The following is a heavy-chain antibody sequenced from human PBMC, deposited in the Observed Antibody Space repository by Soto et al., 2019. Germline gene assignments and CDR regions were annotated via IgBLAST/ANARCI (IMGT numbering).Heavy chain of an antibody. Sequence: QVQLVQSGPEVKKPGASVKVSCEASGYTFTTSGISWVRQAPGQGLEWMGWISTYNGDTNSAQKCQGRVTXTXXXSXXTVYMELMSLKSDDTAVYYCARQGSWPYYYYGLDVWGQGTTVTVSS. D-gene: IGHD1-26*01. CDR2: ISTYNGDT. J-gene: IGHJ6*02. CDR1: GYTFTTSG. CDR3: ARQGSWPYYYYGLDV. V-gene: IGHV1-18*01.